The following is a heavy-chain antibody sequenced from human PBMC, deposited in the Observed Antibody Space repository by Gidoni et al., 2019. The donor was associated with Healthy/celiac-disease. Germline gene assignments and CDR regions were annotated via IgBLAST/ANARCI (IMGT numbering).Heavy chain of an antibody. D-gene: IGHD2-2*01. CDR1: GFTFSSYS. J-gene: IGHJ3*02. CDR3: ARDHRRGYCSSTSCWNPLGAFDI. Sequence: EVQLVESGGGLVKPGGSLRLSCAASGFTFSSYSMNWVRQAPGKGLEWVSSISSSSSYIYYADSVKGRFTISRDNAKNSLYLQMNSLRAEDTAVYYCARDHRRGYCSSTSCWNPLGAFDIWGQGTMVTVSS. V-gene: IGHV3-21*01. CDR2: ISSSSSYI.